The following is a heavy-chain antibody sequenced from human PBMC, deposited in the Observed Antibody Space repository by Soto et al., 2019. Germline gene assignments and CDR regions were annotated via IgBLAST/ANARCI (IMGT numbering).Heavy chain of an antibody. CDR2: IYYSGST. V-gene: IGHV4-59*08. Sequence: QVQLQESGPGLVKPSETLSLTCTVSGGSISSYYWGWIRQPPGKGLEWIGYIYYSGSTNYNPSLKSRVTISVDTSKNQFSLKLSSGTAADTPVYYCADHWGFWADYGGQGTLVTVSS. CDR3: ADHWGFWADY. D-gene: IGHD3-16*01. J-gene: IGHJ4*02. CDR1: GGSISSYY.